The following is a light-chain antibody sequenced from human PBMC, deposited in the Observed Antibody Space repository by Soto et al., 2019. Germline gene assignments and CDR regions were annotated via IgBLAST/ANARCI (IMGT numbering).Light chain of an antibody. Sequence: EIVMTQSPATLSVSPGGRATLSCRASQSVTTSYLAWYQQKPGQAPRLLIYGASTRATGIPARFSGSGSGTEFTLTISSLEPEDFALYYCQQRSNWPITFGQGTRLEIK. V-gene: IGKV3D-20*02. CDR2: GAS. CDR3: QQRSNWPIT. J-gene: IGKJ5*01. CDR1: QSVTTSY.